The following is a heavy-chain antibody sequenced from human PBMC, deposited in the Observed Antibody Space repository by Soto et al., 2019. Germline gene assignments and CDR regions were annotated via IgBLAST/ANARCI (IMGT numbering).Heavy chain of an antibody. D-gene: IGHD6-19*01. CDR1: GFTFSSYA. CDR2: ISYDGSNK. V-gene: IGHV3-30-3*01. CDR3: ARGGSSGWYCPET. J-gene: IGHJ5*02. Sequence: QVQLVESGGGVVQPGRSLRLSCAASGFTFSSYAMHWVRQAPGKGLEWVAVISYDGSNKYYADSVKGRFTISRDNSKNTLYRKRNSRRAEDRAVYSWARGGSSGWYCPETWGQGPLVTVSS.